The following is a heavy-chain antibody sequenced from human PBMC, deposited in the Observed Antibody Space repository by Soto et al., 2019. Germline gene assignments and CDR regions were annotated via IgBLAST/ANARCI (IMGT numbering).Heavy chain of an antibody. J-gene: IGHJ6*03. CDR2: IIPILGIA. V-gene: IGHV1-69*02. D-gene: IGHD5-18*01. CDR3: ARGGDTAMAHYYYYMDV. Sequence: QVQLVQSGAEVKKPGSSVKVSCTASGGTFSSYTISWVRQAPGQGLEWMGRIIPILGIANYAQKFQGRVTITADKSTSTAYMELSSLRSEDTAVYYCARGGDTAMAHYYYYMDVWGKGTTVTVSS. CDR1: GGTFSSYT.